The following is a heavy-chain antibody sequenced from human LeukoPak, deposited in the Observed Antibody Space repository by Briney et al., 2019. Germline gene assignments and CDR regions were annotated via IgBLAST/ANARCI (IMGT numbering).Heavy chain of an antibody. CDR3: ASGGYSYGYGYYFDY. CDR2: IYYSGST. V-gene: IGHV4-59*01. CDR1: GGSISSYY. J-gene: IGHJ4*02. D-gene: IGHD5-18*01. Sequence: PSETLSLTCTVSGGSISSYYWSWIRQPPGKGLEWIGYIYYSGSTNYNPSLKSRATISVDTSKNQFSLKLSSVTAADTAVYYCASGGYSYGYGYYFDYWGQGTLVTVSS.